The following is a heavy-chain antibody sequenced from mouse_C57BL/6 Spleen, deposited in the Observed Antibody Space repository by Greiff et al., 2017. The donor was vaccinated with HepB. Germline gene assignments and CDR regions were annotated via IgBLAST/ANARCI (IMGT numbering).Heavy chain of an antibody. D-gene: IGHD2-5*01. Sequence: QVHVKQSGAELARPGASVKLSCKASGYTFTSYGISWVKQRTGQGLEWIGEIYPRSGNTYYNEKFKGKATLTAVKSSSTAYMELRSLTSEDSAVYFCARKESPYYSNYYAMDYWGQGTSVTVSS. J-gene: IGHJ4*01. CDR2: IYPRSGNT. CDR3: ARKESPYYSNYYAMDY. V-gene: IGHV1-81*01. CDR1: GYTFTSYG.